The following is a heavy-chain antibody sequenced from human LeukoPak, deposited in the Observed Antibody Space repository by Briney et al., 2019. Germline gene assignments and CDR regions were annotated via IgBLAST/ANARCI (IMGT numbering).Heavy chain of an antibody. J-gene: IGHJ4*02. CDR1: GFTFSSYS. CDR3: ARERSDYSNLIDY. CDR2: ISSSSNYI. D-gene: IGHD4-11*01. V-gene: IGHV3-21*01. Sequence: GGSLRLSCAASGFTFSSYSMNWVRQAPGKGLEWVSSISSSSNYIYYADSVKGRSTISRDNAKNSLYLQMNSLRAEDTAVYYCARERSDYSNLIDYWGQGTLVTVSS.